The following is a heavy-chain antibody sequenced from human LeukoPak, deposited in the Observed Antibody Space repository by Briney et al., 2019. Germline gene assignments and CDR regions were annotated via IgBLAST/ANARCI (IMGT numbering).Heavy chain of an antibody. J-gene: IGHJ4*02. D-gene: IGHD5-12*01. CDR1: GYTFTDYY. V-gene: IGHV1-2*02. Sequence: ASVKVSCKASGYTFTDYYMHWVRQAPGQGLEWMGWINPNSGGTKYAQKFQGRVTMTRDTSISTAYMELSRLRSDDTAVYYCARELPVDVGFFDYWGQGTLVTVSS. CDR3: ARELPVDVGFFDY. CDR2: INPNSGGT.